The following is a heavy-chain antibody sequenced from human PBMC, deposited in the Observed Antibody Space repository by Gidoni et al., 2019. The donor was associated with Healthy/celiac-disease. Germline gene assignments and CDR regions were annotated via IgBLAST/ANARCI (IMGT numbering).Heavy chain of an antibody. CDR3: ARSSYYYDSSGATPPDY. D-gene: IGHD3-22*01. Sequence: EVQLVESGGGLVKPGGSLRLSCAASGFTFSSYSMNWVRQAPGKGLEWVSSISSSSSYIYYADSVKGRFTISRDNAKNSLYLQMNSLRAEDTAVYYCARSSYYYDSSGATPPDYWGQGTLVTVSS. CDR1: GFTFSSYS. CDR2: ISSSSSYI. V-gene: IGHV3-21*01. J-gene: IGHJ4*02.